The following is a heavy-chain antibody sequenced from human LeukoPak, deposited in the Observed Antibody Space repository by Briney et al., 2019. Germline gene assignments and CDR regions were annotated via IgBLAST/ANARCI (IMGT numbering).Heavy chain of an antibody. CDR2: ISPLARP. CDR1: GYSISSGYY. D-gene: IGHD4-17*01. V-gene: IGHV4-38-2*02. CDR3: ARGDYGDYQPNFDY. J-gene: IGHJ4*02. Sequence: PSETLSLTCTVSGYSISSGYYWGWIRQPPGKGLEWIGIISPLARPYYTPSLKRRVTISVDTSKNQFSLKLSSVTAADTAVYYCARGDYGDYQPNFDYWGQGTLVTVSS.